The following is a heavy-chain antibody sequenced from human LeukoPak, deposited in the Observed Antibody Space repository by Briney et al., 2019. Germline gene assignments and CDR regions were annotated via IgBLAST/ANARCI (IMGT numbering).Heavy chain of an antibody. J-gene: IGHJ6*03. V-gene: IGHV4-39*07. Sequence: SETLSLTCTVSGGSITSSSYYWGWIRQPPGKGLQWIGSFYYSGSTYYNPSLKSRVTIYVDTSKNQFSLKLTSVTAADTAVYYCAREGASGWNYGGGYMDIWGKGTTVTVSS. CDR2: FYYSGST. D-gene: IGHD4-23*01. CDR1: GGSITSSSYY. CDR3: AREGASGWNYGGGYMDI.